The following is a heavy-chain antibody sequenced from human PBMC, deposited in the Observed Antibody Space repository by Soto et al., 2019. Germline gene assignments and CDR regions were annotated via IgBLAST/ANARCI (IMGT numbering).Heavy chain of an antibody. Sequence: QVQLVQSGAEVKKPGSSVKVSCKASGGTFSSYAISWVRQAPGQGLEWMGGIIPIFGTANYAQKFQGRVTTPAXEXTSTAYMELSSLRSEDTAVYYCAGPGDYYYYYGMDVWGQGTTVTVSS. CDR3: AGPGDYYYYYGMDV. CDR1: GGTFSSYA. J-gene: IGHJ6*02. V-gene: IGHV1-69*12. CDR2: IIPIFGTA.